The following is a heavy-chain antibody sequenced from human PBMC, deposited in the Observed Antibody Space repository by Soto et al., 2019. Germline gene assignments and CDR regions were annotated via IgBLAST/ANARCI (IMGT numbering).Heavy chain of an antibody. CDR1: GGTFSSYA. CDR2: IIPIFGTA. V-gene: IGHV1-69*13. D-gene: IGHD3-9*01. CDR3: ARDKYDILTGYTMPSYYYYGMDV. Sequence: ASVKVSCKASGGTFSSYAISWVRQAPGQGLEWMGGIIPIFGTANYAQKFQGRVTITADESTSTAYMELSSLRSEDTAVYHCARDKYDILTGYTMPSYYYYGMDVWGQGTTVTAP. J-gene: IGHJ6*02.